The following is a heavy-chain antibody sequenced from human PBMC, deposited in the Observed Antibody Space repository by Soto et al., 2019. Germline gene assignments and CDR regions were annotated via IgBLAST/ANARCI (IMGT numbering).Heavy chain of an antibody. J-gene: IGHJ6*02. D-gene: IGHD6-13*01. Sequence: GGSLRLSCAASGFTFSSYAMHWVRQAPGKGLEWVAVISYDGSNKYYADSVKGRFTISRDNSKNTLYLQMNSLRAEDTAVYYCARDLKYKAAAGWELDYYYGMDVWGQGTTVTVSS. V-gene: IGHV3-30-3*01. CDR2: ISYDGSNK. CDR1: GFTFSSYA. CDR3: ARDLKYKAAAGWELDYYYGMDV.